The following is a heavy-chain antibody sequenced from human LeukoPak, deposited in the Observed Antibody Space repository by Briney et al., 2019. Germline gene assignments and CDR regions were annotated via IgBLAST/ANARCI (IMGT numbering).Heavy chain of an antibody. D-gene: IGHD3-3*01. Sequence: GGSLRLSCAASGFTFSSYGMHWVRQAPGKGLEWVAFIRYDGSNKYYADSVKGRFTISRDNSKNTLYLQMDSLRAEDTAVYYCAKESEIFGVVNAFDIWGQGTMVTVSS. CDR1: GFTFSSYG. CDR3: AKESEIFGVVNAFDI. CDR2: IRYDGSNK. V-gene: IGHV3-30*02. J-gene: IGHJ3*02.